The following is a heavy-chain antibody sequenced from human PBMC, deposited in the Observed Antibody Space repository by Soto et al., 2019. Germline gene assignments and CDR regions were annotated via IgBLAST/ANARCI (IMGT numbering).Heavy chain of an antibody. Sequence: ETLSLSCAASGFTFSNFAMSWVRQAPGKGLEWVSATSGSGVSTFYADSVKGRFTISRDNSKNTVSLQMSSLRAEDTAIYYCAKGYSFGFEFWGQGILVTVSS. J-gene: IGHJ4*02. D-gene: IGHD4-4*01. CDR2: TSGSGVST. CDR3: AKGYSFGFEF. CDR1: GFTFSNFA. V-gene: IGHV3-23*01.